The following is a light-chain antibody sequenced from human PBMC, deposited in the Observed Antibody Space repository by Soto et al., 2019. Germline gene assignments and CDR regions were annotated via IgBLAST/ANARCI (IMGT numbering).Light chain of an antibody. J-gene: IGKJ2*01. CDR2: GAS. CDR3: QQYGRSLPT. V-gene: IGKV3-20*01. CDR1: QSISNKY. Sequence: ENVLTQSPDILSLSPGERVTLSCRASQSISNKYLAWYQQKPGQAPRVLIYGASSRATGIPDRFSGSGSGTDFTLTISRLQPEDFALYYCQQYGRSLPTFGRGTKLEIK.